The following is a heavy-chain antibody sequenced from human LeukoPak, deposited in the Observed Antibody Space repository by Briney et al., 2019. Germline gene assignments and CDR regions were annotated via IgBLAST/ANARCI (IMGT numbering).Heavy chain of an antibody. CDR2: ISSSGSTI. D-gene: IGHD2-2*01. CDR1: GFTFSSYS. J-gene: IGHJ4*02. CDR3: ATWGLGYCSSTSCYSFDY. V-gene: IGHV3-48*04. Sequence: GGSLRLSCAASGFTFSSYSMNWVRQAPGKGLEWVSYISSSGSTIYYADSVKGRFTISRDNAKSSLYLQMNSLRAEDTAVYYCATWGLGYCSSTSCYSFDYWGQGTLVTVSS.